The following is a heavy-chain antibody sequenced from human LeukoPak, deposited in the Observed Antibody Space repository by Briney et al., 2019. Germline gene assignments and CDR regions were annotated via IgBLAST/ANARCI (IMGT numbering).Heavy chain of an antibody. CDR1: GYSFTNYG. J-gene: IGHJ4*02. CDR3: ARVWRTSSYYVDY. Sequence: ASVSVSCKASGYSFTNYGITWVRQAPGQGLEWMGWISAYNGHTNYAQKFQGRVSMTTDTSTSTAYMELRSLRSDDTAVYYCARVWRTSSYYVDYWGQGTLVTVSS. D-gene: IGHD3-16*01. V-gene: IGHV1-18*01. CDR2: ISAYNGHT.